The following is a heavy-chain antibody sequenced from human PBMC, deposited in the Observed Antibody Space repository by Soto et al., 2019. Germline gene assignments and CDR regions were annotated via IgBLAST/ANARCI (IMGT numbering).Heavy chain of an antibody. J-gene: IGHJ4*02. D-gene: IGHD3-22*01. CDR2: IYPVASDT. CDR1: GYSFNSYW. CDR3: ARPDSSGYYVN. V-gene: IGHV5-51*01. Sequence: GESLKISCKGSGYSFNSYWIAWVRQMPGKGLEWMGIIYPVASDTRYSPSFQGQVTISADKSITTAYLQWSSLKASDTVMYYCARPDSSGYYVNWGQGTLVTVSS.